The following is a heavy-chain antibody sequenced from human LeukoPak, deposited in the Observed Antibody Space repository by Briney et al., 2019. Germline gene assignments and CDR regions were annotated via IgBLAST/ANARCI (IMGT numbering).Heavy chain of an antibody. CDR2: INPSGNST. D-gene: IGHD6-13*01. J-gene: IGHJ6*03. CDR1: GYIFTSYY. Sequence: ASVKVSCKASGYIFTSYYMHWVRQAPGQGLEWMGIINPSGNSTAYAQKFQGRVTMTRDMSTSTVYMELSSLRSEDTAVYYCAATYSSSWYFPYYYYYMDVWGKGTTVTISS. V-gene: IGHV1-46*01. CDR3: AATYSSSWYFPYYYYYMDV.